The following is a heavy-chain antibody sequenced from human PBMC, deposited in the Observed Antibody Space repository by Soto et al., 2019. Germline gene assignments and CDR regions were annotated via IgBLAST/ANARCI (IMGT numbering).Heavy chain of an antibody. D-gene: IGHD1-1*01. CDR2: ANESRST. CDR1: GQSLSGHS. V-gene: IGHV4-34*01. CDR3: ARGSGIVALPGELEDVKYDY. J-gene: IGHJ4*01. Sequence: QVQLQQWGAGQVKPSETLSLSCAVYGQSLSGHSRAWIRQPPGKGPEWNGEANESRSTYCNPSLKSRVTTPTSASKNQFSLRLSSVSAADTAAYFCARGSGIVALPGELEDVKYDYWCHGTLVNVSS.